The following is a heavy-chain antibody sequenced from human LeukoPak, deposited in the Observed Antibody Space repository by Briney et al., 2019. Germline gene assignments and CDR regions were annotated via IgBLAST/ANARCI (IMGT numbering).Heavy chain of an antibody. V-gene: IGHV1-69*06. CDR1: GGTFSSYA. J-gene: IGHJ4*02. D-gene: IGHD5-18*01. CDR3: ARASVDTLNTIDY. Sequence: GSSVKVSRKASGGTFSSYAISWVRQAPGQGLEWMGGIIPIFGTANYAQKLQGRVTITADKSTSTAYMELSSLRSEDTAVYYCARASVDTLNTIDYWGQGTLVTVSS. CDR2: IIPIFGTA.